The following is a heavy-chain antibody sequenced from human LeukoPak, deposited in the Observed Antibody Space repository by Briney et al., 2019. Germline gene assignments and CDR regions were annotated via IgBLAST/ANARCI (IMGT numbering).Heavy chain of an antibody. CDR3: AMASYSSSWRVDY. CDR1: GGSISSYY. J-gene: IGHJ4*02. Sequence: SETLSLTCTVSGGSISSYYWSWIRQPPGKGLEWIGYIYYRGNTNYNPSLKSRVTISVDTSTNQFSLKLSSVTAADTAVYYCAMASYSSSWRVDYWGQGTLVTVSS. V-gene: IGHV4-59*08. CDR2: IYYRGNT. D-gene: IGHD6-13*01.